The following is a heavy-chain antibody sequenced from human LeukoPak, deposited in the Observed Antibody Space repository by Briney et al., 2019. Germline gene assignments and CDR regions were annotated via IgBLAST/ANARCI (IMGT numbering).Heavy chain of an antibody. CDR2: MNPNSGNT. D-gene: IGHD3-3*01. CDR1: GYTFTSYD. Sequence: ASVKVSCKASGYTFTSYDINWVRQATGQGLEWMGWMNPNSGNTGYAQKFQGRVTMTRNTSVSTAYMELSSLRSEDPAVYYCARAGQGYDFWSGYYQYNWFDPWGQGTLVTVSS. V-gene: IGHV1-8*01. CDR3: ARAGQGYDFWSGYYQYNWFDP. J-gene: IGHJ5*02.